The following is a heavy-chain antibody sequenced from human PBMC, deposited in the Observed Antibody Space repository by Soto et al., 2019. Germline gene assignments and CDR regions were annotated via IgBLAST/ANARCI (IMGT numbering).Heavy chain of an antibody. CDR3: ARFRSERPFDY. V-gene: IGHV3-30-3*01. CDR2: ISYDGNNK. Sequence: PGGSLRLSCVGSGFTFNTMHWVRQAPGKGLEWVAVISYDGNNKYYADSVKGRFTISRDNSKNTLSLQMNSLRPEDTAVYYCARFRSERPFDYWGQGTLVTVSS. J-gene: IGHJ4*02. CDR1: GFTFNT.